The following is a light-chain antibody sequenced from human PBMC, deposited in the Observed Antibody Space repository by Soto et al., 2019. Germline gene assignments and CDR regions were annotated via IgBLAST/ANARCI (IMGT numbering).Light chain of an antibody. CDR3: QKYNSAPRT. CDR2: AAS. CDR1: QGIRNY. J-gene: IGKJ4*01. V-gene: IGKV1-27*01. Sequence: EIQMTQSPSSLSASAGDRVTITCRASQGIRNYLAWYQQKPGKVPKLLIYAASTLQSGVPSRFSGSGSGTDFTLTINSLQPEDFATYYCQKYNSAPRTFGGGTKVEIK.